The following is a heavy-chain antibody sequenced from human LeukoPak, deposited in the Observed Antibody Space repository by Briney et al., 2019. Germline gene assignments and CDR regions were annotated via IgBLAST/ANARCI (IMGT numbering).Heavy chain of an antibody. Sequence: ASVKVSCKVSGYTLTELSMHWVRQAPGKGLEWMGGFDPEDGETIYAQKFQGRVTMTEDASTDTAYMELSSLRSEDTAVYYCARAGTSSSPLHFDYWGQGTLVTVSS. CDR3: ARAGTSSSPLHFDY. CDR1: GYTLTELS. D-gene: IGHD6-6*01. J-gene: IGHJ4*02. CDR2: FDPEDGET. V-gene: IGHV1-24*01.